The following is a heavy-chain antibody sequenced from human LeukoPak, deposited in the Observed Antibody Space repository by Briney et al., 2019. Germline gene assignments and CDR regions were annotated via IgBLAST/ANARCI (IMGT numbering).Heavy chain of an antibody. Sequence: GGSLRLSCAASGFTFSSYSMNWVRQAPGKGLEWVSSISSSSSYIYYADSVKGRFTISRDNSENTLYLQMNSLRAEDTAVYYCAKDTASSWWYFDLWGRGTLVTVSS. CDR2: ISSSSSYI. D-gene: IGHD5-18*01. J-gene: IGHJ2*01. CDR3: AKDTASSWWYFDL. CDR1: GFTFSSYS. V-gene: IGHV3-21*04.